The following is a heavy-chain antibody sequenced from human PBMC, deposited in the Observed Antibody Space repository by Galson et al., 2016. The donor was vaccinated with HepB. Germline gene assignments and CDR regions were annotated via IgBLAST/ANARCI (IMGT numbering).Heavy chain of an antibody. CDR2: IDTSNGNT. V-gene: IGHV1-18*01. Sequence: SVKVSCKASGYTFTSYAISWVRQAPAQALEYLGWIDTSNGNTNYPQKFQDRVTLTTDTSTSTTSMELRSLISDDTAVYYCARHYSSTWPAGLIFDSWGPGTRVTVSS. CDR1: GYTFTSYA. J-gene: IGHJ4*02. D-gene: IGHD6-6*01. CDR3: ARHYSSTWPAGLIFDS.